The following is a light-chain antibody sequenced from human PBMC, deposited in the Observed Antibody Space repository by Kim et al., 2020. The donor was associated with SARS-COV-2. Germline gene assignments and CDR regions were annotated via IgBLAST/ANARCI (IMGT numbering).Light chain of an antibody. Sequence: ETVMTQSLATLSVSPGERATLSCRASQSVTNNLAWYQQKPGQAPRLLIYGASTRATGIPARFSGSGSGTEFTLTISSLQSEDFAVYYCQQYNNWPPWTFGQGTKVDIK. CDR2: GAS. J-gene: IGKJ1*01. CDR3: QQYNNWPPWT. CDR1: QSVTNN. V-gene: IGKV3-15*01.